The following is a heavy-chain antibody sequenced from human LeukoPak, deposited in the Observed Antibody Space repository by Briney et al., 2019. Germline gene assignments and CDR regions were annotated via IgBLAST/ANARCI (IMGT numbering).Heavy chain of an antibody. CDR1: GGSISSGGYY. J-gene: IGHJ4*02. CDR2: IYYSGST. D-gene: IGHD3-10*01. Sequence: PSETLSLTCTVSGGSISSGGYYWSWIRQPPGKGLEWIGSIYYSGSTYYNPSLKSRVTISVDTSKNQFSLKLSSVTAADTAVYYCARDHGGTMVRGVSFVDYWGQGTLVTVSS. CDR3: ARDHGGTMVRGVSFVDY. V-gene: IGHV4-39*07.